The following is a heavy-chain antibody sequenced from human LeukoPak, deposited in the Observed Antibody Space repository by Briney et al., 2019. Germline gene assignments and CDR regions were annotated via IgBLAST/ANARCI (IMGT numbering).Heavy chain of an antibody. J-gene: IGHJ4*02. CDR1: GYSISSGYY. Sequence: SETLSLTCTVSGYSISSGYYWGWIRQPPGKGLEWIGSIYHSGSTYYNPSLKSRVTISVDTSKNQFSLKMTSVTAADTAVYYCARRESGYPFDSWGQGTLVTVSS. CDR3: ARRESGYPFDS. D-gene: IGHD5-12*01. CDR2: IYHSGST. V-gene: IGHV4-38-2*02.